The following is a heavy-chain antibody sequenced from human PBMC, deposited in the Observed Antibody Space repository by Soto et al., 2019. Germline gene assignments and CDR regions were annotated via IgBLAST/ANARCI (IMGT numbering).Heavy chain of an antibody. CDR1: GGSISSYY. CDR2: IYYSGST. J-gene: IGHJ5*02. Sequence: PSETLSLTCTVSGGSISSYYWSWIRQPPGKGLEWIGYIYYSGSTNYNPSLKSRVTISVDTSKNQFFLKLSSVTAADTAVYYCAREEFSSSWYGNNWFDPWGQATLVTVSS. CDR3: AREEFSSSWYGNNWFDP. V-gene: IGHV4-59*01. D-gene: IGHD6-13*01.